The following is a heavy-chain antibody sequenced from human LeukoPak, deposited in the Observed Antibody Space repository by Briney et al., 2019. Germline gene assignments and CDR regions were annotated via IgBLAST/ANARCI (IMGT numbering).Heavy chain of an antibody. CDR2: MNSDGSST. V-gene: IGHV3-74*01. D-gene: IGHD3-22*01. Sequence: PGGSLRLSCAASGFTFSAYWVHWVRQAPGKGLVWVSRMNSDGSSTSYADSVKGRFTISRDNAKNTLYLQMNSLRAEDTAVYYCTSKTTDYYDSSGVGGYWGQGTLVTVSS. CDR1: GFTFSAYW. J-gene: IGHJ4*02. CDR3: TSKTTDYYDSSGVGGY.